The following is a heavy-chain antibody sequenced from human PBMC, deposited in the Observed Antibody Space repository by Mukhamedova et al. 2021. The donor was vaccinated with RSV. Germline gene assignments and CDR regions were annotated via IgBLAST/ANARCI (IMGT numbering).Heavy chain of an antibody. Sequence: APGKGLEWVSVVYSGGSRTYYADSVKGRFTISRDDSKNTVYLQMNSLRAEDAAVYYCAKGVRFLEWNNWFDPWGQGTLVTVSS. D-gene: IGHD3-3*01. V-gene: IGHV3-23*03. CDR3: AKGVRFLEWNNWFDP. J-gene: IGHJ5*02. CDR2: VYSGGSRT.